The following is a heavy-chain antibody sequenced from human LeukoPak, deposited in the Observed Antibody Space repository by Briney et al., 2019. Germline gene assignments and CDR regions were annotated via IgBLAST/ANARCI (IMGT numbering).Heavy chain of an antibody. D-gene: IGHD4-17*01. CDR1: EFTFSSYW. CDR2: IKQDGGQI. Sequence: GGPLRLSCEASEFTFSSYWMSWVRQAPGKGLEWVANIKQDGGQIYYLESVKGRFTVSRDNAKNSLYLQMNSLRAEDTAVYYCARLGARQMLEYWGQGTLVTVSS. CDR3: ARLGARQMLEY. V-gene: IGHV3-7*01. J-gene: IGHJ4*02.